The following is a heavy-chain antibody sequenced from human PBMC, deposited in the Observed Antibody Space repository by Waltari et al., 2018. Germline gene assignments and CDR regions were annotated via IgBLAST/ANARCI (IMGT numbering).Heavy chain of an antibody. CDR2: VNSDGSNT. D-gene: IGHD6-19*01. CDR1: GVSLSDRW. CDR3: VAATPSSDK. V-gene: IGHV3-74*01. Sequence: EVELVESGGGLVQPGGSLRLSGEVSGVSLSDRWMHWVRQTPEKGRVWVARVNSDGSNTAYADSVRGRFIISRDTARNTLFLQMSSVRVDDTALYYCVAATPSSDKWGQGTLVTVSS. J-gene: IGHJ4*02.